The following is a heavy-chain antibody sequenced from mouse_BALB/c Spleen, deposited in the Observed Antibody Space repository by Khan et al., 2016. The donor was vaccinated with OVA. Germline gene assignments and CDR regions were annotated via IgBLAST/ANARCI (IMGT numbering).Heavy chain of an antibody. D-gene: IGHD2-4*01. V-gene: IGHV2-2*02. CDR3: ARRGYDYGRGALFAY. J-gene: IGHJ3*01. CDR2: IWSAGST. Sequence: QVQLKESGPGLVQPSQSLSITCTVSGFSLNNYSVHWVRQSPGKGLEWLGVIWSAGSTDYNAAFISRMTISKDNSRNQIFFRMNSLQPNDTAIYYGARRGYDYGRGALFAYWGQGTLVTVAA. CDR1: GFSLNNYS.